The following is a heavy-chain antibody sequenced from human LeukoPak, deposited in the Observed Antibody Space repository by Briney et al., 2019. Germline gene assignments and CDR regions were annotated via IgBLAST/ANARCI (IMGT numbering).Heavy chain of an antibody. V-gene: IGHV4-59*01. J-gene: IGHJ2*01. CDR2: ISYIGNT. CDR3: ARVVYSGSYRFFDL. Sequence: SETLSLTCTVSGGSLRSYYWSWLRQPPGKGLEWIGYISYIGNTNYNPSLQSRVTISVDTSKNQFSLKLSSVTAADTAVYYCARVVYSGSYRFFDLWGRGTLVTVSS. CDR1: GGSLRSYY. D-gene: IGHD1-26*01.